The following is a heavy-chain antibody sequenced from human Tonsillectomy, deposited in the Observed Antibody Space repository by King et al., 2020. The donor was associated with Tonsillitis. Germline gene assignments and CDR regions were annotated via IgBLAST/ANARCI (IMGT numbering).Heavy chain of an antibody. D-gene: IGHD2-15*01. J-gene: IGHJ4*02. CDR2: IRSKAYGGTT. CDR3: TSYCSGGSCYLANFDY. Sequence: VQLVESGGGLVQPGRSLRLSCTASGFTFGDYAMSWVRQAPGKGLEWVGFIRSKAYGGTTEYASAVKGRFTISRDDSKSIAYLQMNSLKTEDTAGYYCTSYCSGGSCYLANFDYWGQGTLVTVSS. V-gene: IGHV3-49*04. CDR1: GFTFGDYA.